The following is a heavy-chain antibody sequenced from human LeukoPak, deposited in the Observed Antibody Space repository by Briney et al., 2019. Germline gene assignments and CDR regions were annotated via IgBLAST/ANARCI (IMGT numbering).Heavy chain of an antibody. CDR3: ARNCSVGSCYAY. V-gene: IGHV3-23*01. J-gene: IGHJ4*02. CDR2: ISGSGAYT. CDR1: GFTFITYA. D-gene: IGHD2-15*01. Sequence: GGSLRLSCAASGFTFITYAMSWVRQAPGKGLEWVSSISGSGAYTYYADSVKGRFTISRDNSQNTLHLQMNSLRVEDTAIYYCARNCSVGSCYAYWGQGALVTVSS.